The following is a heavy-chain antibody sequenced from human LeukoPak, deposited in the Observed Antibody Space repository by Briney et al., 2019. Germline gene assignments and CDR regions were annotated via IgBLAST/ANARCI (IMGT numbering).Heavy chain of an antibody. V-gene: IGHV3-21*04. CDR1: GFTFSSYS. D-gene: IGHD6-13*01. CDR3: ATGQQLETYYYYYGLDV. Sequence: GGSLRLSCAASGFTFSSYSMNWVRQAPGKGLEWVSSISSSSSYIYYADSVKGRFTISRDNAKNSLYLQMNSLRAEDTAVYYCATGQQLETYYYYYGLDVWGQGTTVTVSS. J-gene: IGHJ6*02. CDR2: ISSSSSYI.